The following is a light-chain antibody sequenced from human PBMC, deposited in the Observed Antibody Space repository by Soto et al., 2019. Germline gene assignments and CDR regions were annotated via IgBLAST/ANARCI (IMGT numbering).Light chain of an antibody. J-gene: IGKJ2*01. Sequence: DIQMTQSPSSLSASVGDRVTITCRASQSISSYLNWYQQKPGKAPKLLIYAASSLQSGVPSRFSGSGSGTDFTLTISSLQPEDFATYYCQRSYSTLYTFGQGTKLEL. V-gene: IGKV1-39*01. CDR3: QRSYSTLYT. CDR2: AAS. CDR1: QSISSY.